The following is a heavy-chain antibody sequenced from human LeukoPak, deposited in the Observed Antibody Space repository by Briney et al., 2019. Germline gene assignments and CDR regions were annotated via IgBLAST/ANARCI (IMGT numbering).Heavy chain of an antibody. V-gene: IGHV3-15*01. CDR1: GFTYSNAW. Sequence: GGSLRLSCAASGFTYSNAWMSWVRQAPGKGLEWVGRIKSKTDGGTTDYAAPVKGRFTISRDDSKNTLYLQMNSLKTEDTAVYYCTTSWWFGELPFIIYWGQGTLVTVSS. CDR2: IKSKTDGGTT. CDR3: TTSWWFGELPFIIY. J-gene: IGHJ4*02. D-gene: IGHD3-10*01.